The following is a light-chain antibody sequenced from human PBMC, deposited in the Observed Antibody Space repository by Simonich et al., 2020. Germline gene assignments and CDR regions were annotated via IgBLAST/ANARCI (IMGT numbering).Light chain of an antibody. J-gene: IGKJ4*02. CDR1: QSVLYSSNNKNY. V-gene: IGKV4-1*01. CDR2: WAS. Sequence: IVMTQSPDSLAVSLGERVTINCKSSQSVLYSSNNKNYLAWYQQKPGQPPKLLIYWASTRESGVPDRCSGSGSGTDFTLTISSMQAEDVAVYYCQQYYSTPLTFGGGTKVEIK. CDR3: QQYYSTPLT.